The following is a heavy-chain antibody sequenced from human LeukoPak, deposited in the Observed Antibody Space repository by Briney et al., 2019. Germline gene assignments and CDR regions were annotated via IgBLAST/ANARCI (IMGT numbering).Heavy chain of an antibody. Sequence: SETLSLTCAVYGGSFSGYYWSWIRQPPGKGLEWIGYIYYSGSTNYNPSLKSRVTISVDTSKNQFSLKLSSVTAADTAVYYCARDRDYYDSSGYYHADWGQGTLVTVSS. CDR1: GGSFSGYY. J-gene: IGHJ4*02. CDR2: IYYSGST. V-gene: IGHV4-59*01. D-gene: IGHD3-22*01. CDR3: ARDRDYYDSSGYYHAD.